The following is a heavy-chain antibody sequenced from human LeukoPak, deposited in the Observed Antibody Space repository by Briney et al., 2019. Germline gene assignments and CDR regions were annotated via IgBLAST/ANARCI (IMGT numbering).Heavy chain of an antibody. CDR2: IIPIFGTA. CDR1: GYTFTGYY. D-gene: IGHD3-9*01. CDR3: ASNYDILTGYYLFDY. V-gene: IGHV1-69*13. J-gene: IGHJ4*02. Sequence: ASVKVSCKASGYTFTGYYMHWVRQAPGQGLEWMGGIIPIFGTANYAQKFQGRVTITADESTSTAYMELSSLRSEDTAVYYCASNYDILTGYYLFDYWGQGTLVTVSS.